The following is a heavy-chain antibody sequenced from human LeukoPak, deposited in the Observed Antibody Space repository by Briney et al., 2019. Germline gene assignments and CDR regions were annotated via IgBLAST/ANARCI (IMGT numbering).Heavy chain of an antibody. D-gene: IGHD3-9*01. Sequence: SETLSLTCTVSGGSISSGSYYWSWIRQPAGKGLEWIGRIYTSGSTNYNPSLKSRVTMSVDTSKNQFPLKLSSVTAADTAVYYCARGILTGYSNNWFDPWGQGTLVTVSS. CDR2: IYTSGST. CDR1: GGSISSGSYY. J-gene: IGHJ5*02. CDR3: ARGILTGYSNNWFDP. V-gene: IGHV4-61*02.